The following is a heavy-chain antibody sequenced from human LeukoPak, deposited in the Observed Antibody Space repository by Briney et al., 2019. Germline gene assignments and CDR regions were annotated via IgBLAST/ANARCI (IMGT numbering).Heavy chain of an antibody. J-gene: IGHJ4*02. V-gene: IGHV3-30-3*01. CDR1: GFTFSSHA. D-gene: IGHD3-16*02. CDR2: ISYDGSNK. CDR3: ARDPLLDDYVWGSYLLEGYYFDY. Sequence: PGGSLRLSCSASGFTFSSHAIHWVRQAPGKGLEWVAVISYDGSNKYYADSVKGRFTISRDNSKNTLYLQMNSLRAEDTAVYYCARDPLLDDYVWGSYLLEGYYFDYWGQGTLVTVSS.